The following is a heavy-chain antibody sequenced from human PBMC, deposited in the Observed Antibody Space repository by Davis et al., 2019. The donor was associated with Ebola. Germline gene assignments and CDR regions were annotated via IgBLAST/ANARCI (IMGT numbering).Heavy chain of an antibody. V-gene: IGHV3-21*01. CDR3: ARDWQAWELLFVGFDY. Sequence: GESLKISCAASGFTFSSYSMNWVRQAPGKGLEWVSSISSSSSYIYYADSVKGRFTISRDNAKNSLYLQMNSLRAEDTAVYYCARDWQAWELLFVGFDYWGQGTLVTVSS. J-gene: IGHJ4*02. CDR2: ISSSSSYI. CDR1: GFTFSSYS. D-gene: IGHD1-26*01.